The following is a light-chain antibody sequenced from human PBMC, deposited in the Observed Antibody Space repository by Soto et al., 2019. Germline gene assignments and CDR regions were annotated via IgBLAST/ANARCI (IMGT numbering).Light chain of an antibody. V-gene: IGKV3-11*01. CDR2: DTS. J-gene: IGKJ5*01. CDR3: HQRNK. Sequence: ELVLTQSPATLSLSPGERATLSCRASQFLSSYLAWYQQKPSQPPRLLIYDTSNRAAGIPARFSGSRSGTDFTLTISSLEPEDFAVYFCHQRNKFGQGTRLEIK. CDR1: QFLSSY.